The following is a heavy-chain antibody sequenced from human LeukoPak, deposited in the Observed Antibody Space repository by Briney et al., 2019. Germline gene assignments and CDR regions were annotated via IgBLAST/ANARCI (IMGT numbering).Heavy chain of an antibody. D-gene: IGHD6-19*01. Sequence: GGSLRLSCAASGFTFSSYAMHWVRQAPGKGLEWVAVISYDGSNKYYADSVKGRFTIPRDNSKNTLYLQMNSLRAEDTAVYYCARAIAVAGTIDYWGQGTLVTVSS. CDR3: ARAIAVAGTIDY. V-gene: IGHV3-30*01. CDR1: GFTFSSYA. CDR2: ISYDGSNK. J-gene: IGHJ4*02.